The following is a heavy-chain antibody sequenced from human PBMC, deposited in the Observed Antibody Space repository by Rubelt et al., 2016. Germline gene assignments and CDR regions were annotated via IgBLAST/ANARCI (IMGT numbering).Heavy chain of an antibody. V-gene: IGHV4-59*01. D-gene: IGHD6-19*01. Sequence: LQKPSETLSLTCSFSVASISSYYWSWIRQSPGKGLEWLASFYHTGSTTYNPSLKRRSPMSVDTSKTQFSLKVRSVTAADTAVYYCAREVPVDGTAFDPWGQGTLVTVSS. CDR2: FYHTGST. CDR1: VASISSYY. CDR3: AREVPVDGTAFDP. J-gene: IGHJ5*02.